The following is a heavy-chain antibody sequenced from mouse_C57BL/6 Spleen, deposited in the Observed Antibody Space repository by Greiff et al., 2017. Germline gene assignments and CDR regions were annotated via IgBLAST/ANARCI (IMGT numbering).Heavy chain of an antibody. J-gene: IGHJ2*01. CDR1: GYAFSSYW. CDR2: IYPGDGDT. Sequence: QVQLQQSGAELVKPGASVKISCKASGYAFSSYWMNWVKQRPGKGLEWIGQIYPGDGDTNYNGKFKGKATLTADKSSSTAYMQLSSLTSEDSAVYFCARWGTGWYFDYWGQGTTLTVSS. V-gene: IGHV1-80*01. CDR3: ARWGTGWYFDY. D-gene: IGHD1-1*02.